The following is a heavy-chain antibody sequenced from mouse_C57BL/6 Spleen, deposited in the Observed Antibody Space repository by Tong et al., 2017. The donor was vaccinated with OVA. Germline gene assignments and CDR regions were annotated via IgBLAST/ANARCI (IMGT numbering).Heavy chain of an antibody. CDR3: AREDYDGY. CDR2: INPYNGDT. D-gene: IGHD2-4*01. J-gene: IGHJ2*01. Sequence: EVQLQESGPELVKPGASVKISCKASGYSFTGYFMNWVMQSHGKSLEWIGRINPYNGDTFYNQKFKGKATLTVDKSSSTAHMELRSLTSEDSAVYYCAREDYDGYWGQGTTLTVSS. V-gene: IGHV1-20*01. CDR1: GYSFTGYF.